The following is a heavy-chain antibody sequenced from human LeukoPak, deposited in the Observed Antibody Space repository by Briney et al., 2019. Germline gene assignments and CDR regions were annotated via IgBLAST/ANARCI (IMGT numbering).Heavy chain of an antibody. Sequence: NSSETLSLTCTVSGGSISSSSYYWGWIRQPPGKGLEWIGSIYYSGSTYYNPSLKSRVTISVDTSKNQFSLKLSSVTAADTAVYYCARGGSGSYLPLTLTHRRYGMDVWGQGTTVTVSS. J-gene: IGHJ6*02. CDR1: GGSISSSSYY. V-gene: IGHV4-39*07. CDR2: IYYSGST. CDR3: ARGGSGSYLPLTLTHRRYGMDV. D-gene: IGHD1-26*01.